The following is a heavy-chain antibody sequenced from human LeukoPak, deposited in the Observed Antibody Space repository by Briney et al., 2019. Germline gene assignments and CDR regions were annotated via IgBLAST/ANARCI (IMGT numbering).Heavy chain of an antibody. D-gene: IGHD4-11*01. J-gene: IGHJ6*03. Sequence: SETLSLTCTVSGGSISSYYWSWIRQPPGKGLEWMGYVDHTGSTKFNPSLNGRVSISRDTSKNLFSLRLRSVTAADTAVYFCARGRVSSSTWYSTYYYYFYMDVWGKGTTVTVSS. CDR1: GGSISSYY. CDR2: VDHTGST. CDR3: ARGRVSSSTWYSTYYYYFYMDV. V-gene: IGHV4-59*01.